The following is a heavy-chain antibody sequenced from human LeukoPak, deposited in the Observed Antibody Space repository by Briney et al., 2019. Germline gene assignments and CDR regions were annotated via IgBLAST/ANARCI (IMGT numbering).Heavy chain of an antibody. CDR1: SGSISSSSYY. Sequence: SETLSLTCTISSGSISSSSYYWGWIRQPPGKGLVRLGSIYYSGSTYYNPSLKSRVTISVDTSKNQFSLKLSSVTAADTAMYYCARDEGYSSGWYLGYWGQGTLVTVSS. CDR3: ARDEGYSSGWYLGY. J-gene: IGHJ4*02. V-gene: IGHV4-39*07. CDR2: IYYSGST. D-gene: IGHD6-19*01.